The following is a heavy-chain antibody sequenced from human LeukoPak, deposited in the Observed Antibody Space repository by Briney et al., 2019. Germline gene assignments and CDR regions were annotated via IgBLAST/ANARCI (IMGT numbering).Heavy chain of an antibody. CDR2: ISWNSGSI. CDR3: AKQSYYYDLDY. CDR1: GFTFDDYG. Sequence: GGSLRLSCVASGFTFDDYGMHWVRQAPGKGLEWVSGISWNSGSIGYADSVKGRFTISRDNAKNSLYLQMNSLRAEDTALYYCAKQSYYYDLDYWGQGTLVTVSS. D-gene: IGHD3-22*01. V-gene: IGHV3-9*01. J-gene: IGHJ4*02.